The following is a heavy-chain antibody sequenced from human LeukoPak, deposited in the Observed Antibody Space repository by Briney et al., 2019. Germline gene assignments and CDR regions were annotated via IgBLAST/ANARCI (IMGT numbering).Heavy chain of an antibody. V-gene: IGHV4-59*01. CDR3: ARVVHIAASYYFDY. CDR2: IYYSGST. D-gene: IGHD6-25*01. Sequence: SETLSLTCTVSGGSISSYYWSWIRQPPGKGLEWIEYIYYSGSTNYNPSLKSRVTISVDTSKNQFSLKLSSVTAADTAVYYCARVVHIAASYYFDYWGQGTLVTVSS. CDR1: GGSISSYY. J-gene: IGHJ4*02.